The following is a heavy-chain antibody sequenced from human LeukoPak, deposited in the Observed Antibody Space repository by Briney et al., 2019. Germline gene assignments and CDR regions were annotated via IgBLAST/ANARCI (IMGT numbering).Heavy chain of an antibody. CDR1: GFTFSSYA. J-gene: IGHJ6*03. D-gene: IGHD6-13*01. Sequence: TGGSLRLSCAASGFTFSSYAMSWVRQAPGKGLEWVSAISGSGGSTYYADSVKGRFTISRDTSKNTLHLQMDSLRAEDTAVYYCAKPGIAAAGYYYYYMDVWGKGTTVTVSS. V-gene: IGHV3-23*01. CDR2: ISGSGGST. CDR3: AKPGIAAAGYYYYYMDV.